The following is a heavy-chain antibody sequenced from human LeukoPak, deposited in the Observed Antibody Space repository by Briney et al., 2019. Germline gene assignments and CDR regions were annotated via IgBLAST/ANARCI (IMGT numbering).Heavy chain of an antibody. CDR1: GFTFSDYG. V-gene: IGHV3-30*02. D-gene: IGHD6-19*01. Sequence: GGSLRLSCAASGFTFSDYGMHWVRQAPGKGLDWVTFIRSDGINKYYSDSVKGRFTISRDNSKNTLYLQMNSLRPEDTAIYYCANGSAWSHGYFDYWGQGTLVTVSS. CDR2: IRSDGINK. CDR3: ANGSAWSHGYFDY. J-gene: IGHJ4*02.